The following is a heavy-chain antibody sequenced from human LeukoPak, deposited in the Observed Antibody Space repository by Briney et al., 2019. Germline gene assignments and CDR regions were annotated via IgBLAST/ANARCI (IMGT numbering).Heavy chain of an antibody. CDR1: GFTFGDYA. J-gene: IGHJ5*02. V-gene: IGHV3-49*04. D-gene: IGHD3-10*01. Sequence: GGSRRLSCTASGFTFGDYAMSWVRQAPGKGLEWVGFIRSKAYGGTTEYAASVKGRFTISRDDSKSIAYLQMNSLKTEDTAVYYCARGGRFDPWGQGTLVTVSS. CDR3: ARGGRFDP. CDR2: IRSKAYGGTT.